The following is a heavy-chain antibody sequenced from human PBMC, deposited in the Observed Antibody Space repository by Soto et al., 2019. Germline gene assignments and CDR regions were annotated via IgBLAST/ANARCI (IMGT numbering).Heavy chain of an antibody. Sequence: EVQLVESGGGLVQPGGSLRLSCAASGFTFSTYSMSWVRQAPGKELEWVSYISSTSNTIYYTDSVKGRFTISRDNAKNSLYRHRNSLSAAATSVYYCARDRGCSGGICYRDLGYWGQGTLVTVSS. CDR1: GFTFSTYS. CDR3: ARDRGCSGGICYRDLGY. J-gene: IGHJ4*02. CDR2: ISSTSNTI. V-gene: IGHV3-48*01. D-gene: IGHD2-15*01.